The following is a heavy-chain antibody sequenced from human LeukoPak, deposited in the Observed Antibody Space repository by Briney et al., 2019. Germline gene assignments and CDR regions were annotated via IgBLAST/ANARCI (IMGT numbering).Heavy chain of an antibody. V-gene: IGHV4-34*01. D-gene: IGHD3-10*01. Sequence: SETLSLTCAVSGGSFSGYYWSWIRQPPGKGLEWIGEINHSGSTNYNPSLKGRVTISVDTSKNQFSLKLSFLPAADTAVYYCARAQFGEPYAFDIWGQGTMVTVSS. CDR1: GGSFSGYY. J-gene: IGHJ3*02. CDR2: INHSGST. CDR3: ARAQFGEPYAFDI.